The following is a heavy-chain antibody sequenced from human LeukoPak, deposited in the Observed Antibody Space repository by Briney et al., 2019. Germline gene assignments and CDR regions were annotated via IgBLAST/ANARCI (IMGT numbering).Heavy chain of an antibody. J-gene: IGHJ5*02. V-gene: IGHV4-39*07. CDR3: ARGVTVINWFDP. CDR2: INHSGST. D-gene: IGHD4-17*01. Sequence: SETLSLTCAVSGGSIRSSSYYWSWIRQPPGKGLEWIGEINHSGSTNYNPSLKSRVTISVDTSKNQFSLKLSSVTAADTAVYYCARGVTVINWFDPWGQGTLVTVSS. CDR1: GGSIRSSSYY.